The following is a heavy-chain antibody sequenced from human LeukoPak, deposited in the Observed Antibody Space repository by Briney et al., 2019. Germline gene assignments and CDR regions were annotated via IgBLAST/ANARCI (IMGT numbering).Heavy chain of an antibody. D-gene: IGHD3-10*01. J-gene: IGHJ6*02. V-gene: IGHV3-33*01. CDR3: ARATMVRGVTNYGMDV. CDR2: IWYDGSNK. CDR1: GFTFSSYG. Sequence: GGSLRLSCAASGFTFSSYGMHWVRQAPGKGLEWVAVIWYDGSNKYYADSVKGRFTISRDNSKNTLYLQMNSLRAEDTAVYYCARATMVRGVTNYGMDVWGQGTTVTVSS.